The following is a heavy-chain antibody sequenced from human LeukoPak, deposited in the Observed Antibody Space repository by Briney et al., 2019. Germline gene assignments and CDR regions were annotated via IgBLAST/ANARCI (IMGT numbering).Heavy chain of an antibody. Sequence: GGSLRLSCAVSGFTFSNYGMHWVRQAPGKGLEWVAFIRYDGGDKDYADSVKGRFTISRDSSKNTLYLQMNSLRADDTALYYCAKDLGKDLGGSGRPPTGIDYWGQGTLVTVSS. CDR2: IRYDGGDK. J-gene: IGHJ4*02. CDR1: GFTFSNYG. D-gene: IGHD3-10*01. V-gene: IGHV3-30*02. CDR3: AKDLGKDLGGSGRPPTGIDY.